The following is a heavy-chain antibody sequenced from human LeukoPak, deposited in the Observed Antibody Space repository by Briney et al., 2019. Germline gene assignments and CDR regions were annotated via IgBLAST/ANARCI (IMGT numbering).Heavy chain of an antibody. J-gene: IGHJ4*02. CDR3: AKGGSYAFDY. Sequence: GGSLRLSCAASGFTFSSYGMHWVRQAPGKGLEWVAVISYDGSNKYYADSVKGRFTISRDNSKNTLYLQMNGLRAEDTAVYYCAKGGSYAFDYWGQGTLVTVSS. D-gene: IGHD2-15*01. CDR1: GFTFSSYG. CDR2: ISYDGSNK. V-gene: IGHV3-30*18.